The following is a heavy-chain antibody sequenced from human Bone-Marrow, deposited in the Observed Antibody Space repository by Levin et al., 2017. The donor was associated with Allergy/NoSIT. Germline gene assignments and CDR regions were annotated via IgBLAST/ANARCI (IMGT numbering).Heavy chain of an antibody. CDR1: GSSFSYYG. CDR3: AKSLYSSTRFYYYYSMDV. D-gene: IGHD5-18*01. Sequence: GGSLRLSCAASGSSFSYYGMHWVRQAPGKGLEWVAVISNDGSNKYYADSVKGRFTISIDNSKNTLSLQMNSLRGEDTAVYYCAKSLYSSTRFYYYYSMDVWGQGTTVTVSS. V-gene: IGHV3-30*18. CDR2: ISNDGSNK. J-gene: IGHJ6*02.